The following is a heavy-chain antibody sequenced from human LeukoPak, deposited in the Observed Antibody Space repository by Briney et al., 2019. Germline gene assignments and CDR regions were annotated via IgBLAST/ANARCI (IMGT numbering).Heavy chain of an antibody. J-gene: IGHJ5*02. CDR3: ARYCSGGRCYSGLDP. Sequence: GGSLRLYCAASGFTFSSYAMTWVRQAPGKGLEWVSAITDSTYFADSVKGRFTISRDSSKNRMYLQMNSLRVEDTAVYYCARYCSGGRCYSGLDPWGQGALVTVSS. CDR1: GFTFSSYA. V-gene: IGHV3-23*01. D-gene: IGHD2-15*01. CDR2: ITDST.